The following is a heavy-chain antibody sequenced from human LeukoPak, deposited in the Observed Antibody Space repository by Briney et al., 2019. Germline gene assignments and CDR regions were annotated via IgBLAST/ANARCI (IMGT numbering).Heavy chain of an antibody. J-gene: IGHJ5*02. D-gene: IGHD3-22*01. CDR3: ATEDHTSGPAGALGFDP. CDR2: IRQDGDGK. V-gene: IGHV3-30*03. CDR1: GFTFSSYV. Sequence: SGGSLRLSCAASGFTFSSYVMHWARQAPGEGLEWVAVIRQDGDGKFYGNSVKGRFTISRDNSRDTLYLQMDSLTTEDSAIYYCATEDHTSGPAGALGFDPWGQGTLVTVS.